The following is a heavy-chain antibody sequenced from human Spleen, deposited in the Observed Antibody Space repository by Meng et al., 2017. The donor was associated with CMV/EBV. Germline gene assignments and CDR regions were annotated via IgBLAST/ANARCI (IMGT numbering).Heavy chain of an antibody. CDR1: GFSFNSYG. CDR2: IRYDGSNK. V-gene: IGHV3-30*02. J-gene: IGHJ6*02. D-gene: IGHD2/OR15-2a*01. Sequence: GESLKISCVASGFSFNSYGMHWVRQAPGKGLEWGAFIRYDGSNKYYADSVKGRFTISRDNSKNTLYLQMNSLRAEDTAVYYCAKDQYSNRYAMDVWGQGTTVTVSS. CDR3: AKDQYSNRYAMDV.